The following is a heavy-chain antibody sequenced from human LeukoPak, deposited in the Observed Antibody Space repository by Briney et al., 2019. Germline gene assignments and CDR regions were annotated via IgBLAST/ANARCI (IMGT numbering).Heavy chain of an antibody. Sequence: GGSLRLSCAASGLTFSRYGMSWIRQAPGKGLEWVSSISRSGESTFYTDSVRGRFTISRDNSKNTVSLQMESLRAEDTALYYCAKDYAVGSIDYWGQGTLVTVST. CDR1: GLTFSRYG. V-gene: IGHV3-23*01. D-gene: IGHD3-16*01. CDR3: AKDYAVGSIDY. J-gene: IGHJ4*02. CDR2: ISRSGEST.